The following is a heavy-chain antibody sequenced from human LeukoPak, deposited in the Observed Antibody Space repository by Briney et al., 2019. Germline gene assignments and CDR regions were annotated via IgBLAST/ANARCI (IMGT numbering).Heavy chain of an antibody. CDR3: ARASSQDAPYYYYYMDV. CDR1: GYTFTSYD. J-gene: IGHJ6*03. V-gene: IGHV1-8*01. CDR2: MNPNSGNT. Sequence: GASVKVSCKASGYTFTSYDINWVRQATGQGLEWMGWMNPNSGNTGYAQKFQGRVTMTRNTSISTAYMELSSLRSEDTAVYYCARASSQDAPYYYYYMDVWGKGTTVTVSS. D-gene: IGHD6-13*01.